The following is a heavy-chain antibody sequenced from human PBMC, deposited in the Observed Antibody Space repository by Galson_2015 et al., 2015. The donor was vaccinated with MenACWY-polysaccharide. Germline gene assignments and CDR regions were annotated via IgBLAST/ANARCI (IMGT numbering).Heavy chain of an antibody. CDR3: ARTIQWLVHFDL. CDR1: GFSFSAAW. CDR2: IRPAGGEM. Sequence: SLRLSCAASGFSFSAAWMNWVRQIPGTGLEWVANIRPAGGEMFYVDSVTGRFPISSDNAKNSLYLQMNNLRAEDTAVYYCARTIQWLVHFDLWGQGTLVTVSS. J-gene: IGHJ4*02. V-gene: IGHV3-7*01. D-gene: IGHD6-19*01.